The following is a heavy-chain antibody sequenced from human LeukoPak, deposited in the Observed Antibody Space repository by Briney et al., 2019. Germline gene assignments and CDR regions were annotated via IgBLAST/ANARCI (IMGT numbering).Heavy chain of an antibody. Sequence: GRSLRLSCAASGFTFDDYAMHWVRQAPGKGLEWVSGISWNSGSIGYADSVKGRFTISRDNAKNSLYLQMNSLRAEDTALYYCAKAGPGIVATFDYWGQGTLVTVSS. CDR1: GFTFDDYA. CDR3: AKAGPGIVATFDY. V-gene: IGHV3-9*01. J-gene: IGHJ4*02. CDR2: ISWNSGSI. D-gene: IGHD5-12*01.